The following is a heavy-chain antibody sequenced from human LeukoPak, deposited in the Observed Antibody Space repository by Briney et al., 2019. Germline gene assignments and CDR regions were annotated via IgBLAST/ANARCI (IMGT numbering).Heavy chain of an antibody. D-gene: IGHD2-2*02. CDR2: ISGGGGST. V-gene: IGHV3-23*01. J-gene: IGHJ4*02. Sequence: GGSLRLSCVVSGFTFSNFFMSWVRQAPGKGLEWVSAISGGGGSTYYADSVQGRFSISRDNSNNTVYLQMSSLRAEDTAVYYCAKDLKGYCSSTSCYRFLFDYWGQGTLVTVSS. CDR1: GFTFSNFF. CDR3: AKDLKGYCSSTSCYRFLFDY.